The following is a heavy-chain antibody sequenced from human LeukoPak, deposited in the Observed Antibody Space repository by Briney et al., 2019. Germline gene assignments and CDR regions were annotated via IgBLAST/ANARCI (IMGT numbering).Heavy chain of an antibody. D-gene: IGHD1-26*01. J-gene: IGHJ4*02. CDR2: INHSGST. Sequence: PSETLSLTCAVYGGSFSGYYWSWIRQPPGKGLEWIGEINHSGSTNYNPSIKSRVTISVDTSKNQFSLKLSSVTAADTAVYYCARDLSGSGSSFDYWGQGTLVTVSS. V-gene: IGHV4-34*01. CDR1: GGSFSGYY. CDR3: ARDLSGSGSSFDY.